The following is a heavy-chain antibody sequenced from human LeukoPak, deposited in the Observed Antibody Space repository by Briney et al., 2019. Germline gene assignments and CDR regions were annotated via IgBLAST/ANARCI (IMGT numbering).Heavy chain of an antibody. Sequence: PSETLSLTCAVYGGSFSGYYWSWIRQPPGKGLEWIGEINHSGSTNYNPSLKSRVTISVDTSKNQLSLKLSSVTAADTAVYYCASGGCSSTSCHWSSWFDPWGQGTLVTVSS. D-gene: IGHD2-2*01. V-gene: IGHV4-34*01. J-gene: IGHJ5*02. CDR1: GGSFSGYY. CDR3: ASGGCSSTSCHWSSWFDP. CDR2: INHSGST.